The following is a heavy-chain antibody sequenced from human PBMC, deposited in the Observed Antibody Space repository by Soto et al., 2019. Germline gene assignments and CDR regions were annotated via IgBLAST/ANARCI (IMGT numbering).Heavy chain of an antibody. CDR2: ISYDGSNK. Sequence: QVQLVESGGGVVQPGRSLRLSCAASGFTFSSYAMHWVRQAPGKGLEWVAVISYDGSNKYYADSVKGRFTISRDNSKNTLYMQVNSLSAEDTAVYYCARYGTRTVTTDYGMDVWGQGTTVMVS. V-gene: IGHV3-30-3*01. CDR1: GFTFSSYA. J-gene: IGHJ6*02. CDR3: ARYGTRTVTTDYGMDV. D-gene: IGHD4-17*01.